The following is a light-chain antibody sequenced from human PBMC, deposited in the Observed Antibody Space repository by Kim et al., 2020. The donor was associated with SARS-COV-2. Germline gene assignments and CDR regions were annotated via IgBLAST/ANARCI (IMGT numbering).Light chain of an antibody. Sequence: SPGEQAPPPCRGRHGVSRNSLVLYQQNRGQAHRLLIHGAYIRATGIPDSLSGSGSGTDLSLTIRRLEPEVFAVYYCQQCFESSLYTLRQGHKLEI. CDR2: GAY. CDR1: HGVSRNS. CDR3: QQCFESSLYT. V-gene: IGKV3-20*01. J-gene: IGKJ2*01.